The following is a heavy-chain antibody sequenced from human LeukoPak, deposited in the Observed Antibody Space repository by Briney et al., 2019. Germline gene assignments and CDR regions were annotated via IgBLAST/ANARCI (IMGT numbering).Heavy chain of an antibody. V-gene: IGHV4-34*01. CDR1: GGSFSGYY. Sequence: PSETLSLTCAVYGGSFSGYYWNWIRQPPGKGLEWIGEINHSGSTNYNPSLKSRVTISVDTSKNQFSLKLSSVTAADTAVYYCVSSRNYLLLVWGQGTLVTVSS. CDR3: VSSRNYLLLV. D-gene: IGHD4-11*01. J-gene: IGHJ4*02. CDR2: INHSGST.